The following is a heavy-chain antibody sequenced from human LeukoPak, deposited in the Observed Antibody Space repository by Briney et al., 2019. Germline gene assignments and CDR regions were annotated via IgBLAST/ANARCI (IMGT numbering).Heavy chain of an antibody. CDR3: TRATYYYDSSGSSAGPFDY. D-gene: IGHD3-22*01. V-gene: IGHV1-2*02. CDR2: SNPNSCCT. CDR1: GYTFTGYY. J-gene: IGHJ4*02. Sequence: ASVKVSFKSSGYTFTGYYMHWVRQAPGQRLEGMGWSNPNSCCTNYAQKFQGRVTMTSDTSIITAYVASIRLRSDYTAVYYCTRATYYYDSSGSSAGPFDYWGQGILVTVSS.